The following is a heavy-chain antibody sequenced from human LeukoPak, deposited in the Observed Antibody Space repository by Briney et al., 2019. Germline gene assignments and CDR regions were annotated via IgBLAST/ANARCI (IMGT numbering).Heavy chain of an antibody. Sequence: SQTLSLTCTVSGGSISGGGYFWSWIRQHPGRGLEWIGYMYYSGSSYYNPSLKSRVTISVDTSKNQFSLKLSSVTAADTAVYYCARDRSGLYYFDYWGQGTLATVSS. V-gene: IGHV4-31*03. J-gene: IGHJ4*02. D-gene: IGHD5-12*01. CDR1: GGSISGGGYF. CDR3: ARDRSGLYYFDY. CDR2: MYYSGSS.